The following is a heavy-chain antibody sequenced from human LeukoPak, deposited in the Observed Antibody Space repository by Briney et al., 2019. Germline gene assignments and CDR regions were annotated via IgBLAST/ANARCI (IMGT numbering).Heavy chain of an antibody. V-gene: IGHV4-4*07. D-gene: IGHD3-10*01. CDR1: GGSISSYY. CDR3: ARFHYGLDY. J-gene: IGHJ4*02. Sequence: SETLSLTCTVSGGSISSYYWSWIRQPAGKGLEWIGRIYTSDSIDYNPSLKSRVSISKDTSKNQFSLKLSSVTAADTAVYYCARFHYGLDYWGQGTLVTVSS. CDR2: IYTSDSI.